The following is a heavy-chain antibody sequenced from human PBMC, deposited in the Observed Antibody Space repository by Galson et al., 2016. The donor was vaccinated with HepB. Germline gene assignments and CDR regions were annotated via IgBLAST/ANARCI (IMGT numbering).Heavy chain of an antibody. CDR2: INTGNGHT. CDR3: AGELTVGYFDY. V-gene: IGHV1-3*04. Sequence: SVKVSCKASGYTFNTYAVHWLRQAPGQRLEWMGWINTGNGHTKYSQKFQGRVTIAGDTSASTAYMELSSLSSEDTAVYDCAGELTVGYFDYWGQGTLVTVSS. J-gene: IGHJ4*02. D-gene: IGHD3-22*01. CDR1: GYTFNTYA.